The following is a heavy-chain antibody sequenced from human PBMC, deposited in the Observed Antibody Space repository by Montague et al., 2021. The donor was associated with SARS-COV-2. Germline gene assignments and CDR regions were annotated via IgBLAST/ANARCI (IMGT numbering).Heavy chain of an antibody. D-gene: IGHD3-9*01. J-gene: IGHJ4*02. CDR2: IYYSGST. V-gene: IGHV4-61*01. Sequence: SETLSLTCTVSGASISTGPFYWSWIRQYPGKGLEWIGYIYYSGSTNYNPSLKSRVTISIDTSKNQFSLKLSSVTAADTAVYYCARHALGYFDWLNEGYFDYWGQGTLVTVSS. CDR1: GASISTGPFY. CDR3: ARHALGYFDWLNEGYFDY.